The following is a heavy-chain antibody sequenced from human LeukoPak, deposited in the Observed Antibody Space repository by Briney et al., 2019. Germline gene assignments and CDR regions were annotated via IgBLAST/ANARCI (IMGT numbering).Heavy chain of an antibody. D-gene: IGHD1-1*01. CDR1: GFTFSSHV. J-gene: IGHJ4*02. Sequence: GGSLRLSCAASGFTFSSHVMSWVRQAPGKGLGWVSTISASGDSTYYADSVKGRFTISRDNSRSTLHLQMNSLRVEDTAVYYCATRGSTGTKYIEHWGQGTLVTVAS. CDR3: ATRGSTGTKYIEH. CDR2: ISASGDST. V-gene: IGHV3-23*01.